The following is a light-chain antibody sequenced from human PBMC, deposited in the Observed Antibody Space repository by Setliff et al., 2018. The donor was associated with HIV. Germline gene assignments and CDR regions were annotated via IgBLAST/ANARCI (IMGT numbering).Light chain of an antibody. V-gene: IGLV1-40*01. CDR1: SSNFGAGYD. CDR2: GNN. CDR3: QSYDSSLSAYV. J-gene: IGLJ1*01. Sequence: QSVLTQPPSVSGTPGQRVTISCTGSSSNFGAGYDVHWYQQLPGTAPKLLISGNNNRPSGVPDGFSGSKSGTSASLAITGLQAEDEADYYCQSYDSSLSAYVFGTGTKVTVL.